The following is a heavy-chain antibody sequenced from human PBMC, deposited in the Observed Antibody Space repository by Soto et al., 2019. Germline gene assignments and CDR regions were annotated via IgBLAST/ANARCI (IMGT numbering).Heavy chain of an antibody. J-gene: IGHJ4*02. CDR3: AREDRDIVVVPAAILPDY. V-gene: IGHV3-30-3*01. D-gene: IGHD2-2*02. CDR1: GFTFSSYA. CDR2: ISYDGSNK. Sequence: QVQLVESGGGVVQPGRSLRLSCAASGFTFSSYAMHWVRQAPGKGLEWVAVISYDGSNKYYADSVKGRFTISRDNSKNTLYLQMNSLRAEDTAVNYCAREDRDIVVVPAAILPDYWGQGTLVTVSS.